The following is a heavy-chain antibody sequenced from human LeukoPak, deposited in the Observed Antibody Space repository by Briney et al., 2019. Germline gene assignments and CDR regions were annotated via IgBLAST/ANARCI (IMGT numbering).Heavy chain of an antibody. Sequence: PGGSLRLSCAASGFSFSNYEMNWVRQTPGKGLEWVSYMSSSGSMTWYADSVKGRFTISRDNAKNSLYLQMNSLRAEDTAVYYCARDLQRDDFWSGYSGTTFDYWGQGTLVTVSS. CDR2: MSSSGSMT. D-gene: IGHD3-3*01. J-gene: IGHJ4*02. V-gene: IGHV3-48*03. CDR3: ARDLQRDDFWSGYSGTTFDY. CDR1: GFSFSNYE.